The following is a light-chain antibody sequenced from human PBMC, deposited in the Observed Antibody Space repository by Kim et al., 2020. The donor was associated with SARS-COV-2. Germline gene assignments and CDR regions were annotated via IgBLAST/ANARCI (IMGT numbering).Light chain of an antibody. CDR1: QSVSSN. CDR2: GAS. Sequence: GAPGERATHSCRASQSVSSNLAWYQQKPGQAPRLLIYGASTRATGIPARFSGSGSGTEFTLTISSLQSEDFAVYYCQQYNNWPGTFGQGTKLEI. CDR3: QQYNNWPGT. J-gene: IGKJ2*02. V-gene: IGKV3-15*01.